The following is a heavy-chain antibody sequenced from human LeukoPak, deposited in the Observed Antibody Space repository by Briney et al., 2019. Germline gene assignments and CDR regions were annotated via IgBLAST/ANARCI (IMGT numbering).Heavy chain of an antibody. CDR2: IIPIFGTA. CDR3: ARTGSYYYYYMDV. Sequence: SVKVSCKVSGYTLTELSMHWVRQAPGQGLEWMGGIIPIFGTANYAQKFQGRVTITADKSTSTAYMELSSLRSEDTAVYYCARTGSYYYYYMDVWGKGTTVTVSS. V-gene: IGHV1-69*06. J-gene: IGHJ6*03. D-gene: IGHD7-27*01. CDR1: GYTLTELS.